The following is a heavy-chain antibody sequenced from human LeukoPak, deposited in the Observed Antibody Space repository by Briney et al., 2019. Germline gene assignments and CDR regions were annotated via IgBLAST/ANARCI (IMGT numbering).Heavy chain of an antibody. V-gene: IGHV3-23*01. CDR3: AKRGIMIRGLLVIGFHKEAYYFDS. CDR2: ISDSGGST. D-gene: IGHD3-10*01. J-gene: IGHJ4*02. CDR1: GLTFSNYA. Sequence: GGSLRLSCAASGLTFSNYAMSWVRQALGKGLEWVSGISDSGGSTSYADSVKGRFIISRDNSKNTLYPQMNNLRAEDTAVYYCAKRGIMIRGLLVIGFHKEAYYFDSWGQGTLVTVSS.